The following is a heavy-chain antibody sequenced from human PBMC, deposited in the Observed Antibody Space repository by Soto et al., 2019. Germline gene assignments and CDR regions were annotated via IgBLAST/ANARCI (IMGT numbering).Heavy chain of an antibody. CDR1: GFTFRIYD. CDR2: IGTTGDT. J-gene: IGHJ6*01. V-gene: IGHV3-13*01. D-gene: IGHD2-2*01. Sequence: WGSLGLKCVSPGFTFRIYDMHWVRQPTGKGLEWVSTIGTTGDTFYPGSVKGRFTISRENAKNSLYLQMNSLRAGDTAVYYCARSRPAAANYYHFALDVWGQGTTFTVSS. CDR3: ARSRPAAANYYHFALDV.